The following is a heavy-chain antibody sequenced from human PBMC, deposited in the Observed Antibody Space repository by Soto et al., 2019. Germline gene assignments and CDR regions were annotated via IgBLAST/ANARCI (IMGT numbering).Heavy chain of an antibody. CDR1: SGSISSSNW. CDR3: ARVAGYQLLDFDY. D-gene: IGHD2-2*01. Sequence: SETLSLTCAVSSGSISSSNWWSWVRQPPGKGLEWIGEIYHSGSTNYNPSLKSRVTISVDKSKNQFSLKLSSVTAADTAVYYCARVAGYQLLDFDYWGQGTLVTVSS. J-gene: IGHJ4*02. CDR2: IYHSGST. V-gene: IGHV4-4*02.